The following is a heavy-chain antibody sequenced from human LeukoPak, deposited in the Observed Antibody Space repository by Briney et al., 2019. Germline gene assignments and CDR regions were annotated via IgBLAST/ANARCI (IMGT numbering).Heavy chain of an antibody. Sequence: GSLRLSCAASGFTFSSYWMSWVRQAPGEGLEWVANIKQDGTEKYYMDSVKGRFSISRDNAKNSLYLQMNALRAEDTAVYYCARDVRPDYWGQGTLVTVST. J-gene: IGHJ4*02. CDR1: GFTFSSYW. V-gene: IGHV3-7*04. CDR3: ARDVRPDY. D-gene: IGHD6-6*01. CDR2: IKQDGTEK.